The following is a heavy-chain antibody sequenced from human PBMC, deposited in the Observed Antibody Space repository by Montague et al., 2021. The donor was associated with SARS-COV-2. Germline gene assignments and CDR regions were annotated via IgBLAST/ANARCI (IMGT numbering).Heavy chain of an antibody. Sequence: SLRLSCAASGFSFSDYAMHWVRRAPGKGLEWVAIISYDGSNKYYAVSVKGRFTISRDNSKNTLFLQMSSLRAEDTAVYFCARDRDSRHTTPIGYWGQGTLVTVSS. J-gene: IGHJ4*02. CDR2: ISYDGSNK. V-gene: IGHV3-30*04. D-gene: IGHD3-22*01. CDR1: GFSFSDYA. CDR3: ARDRDSRHTTPIGY.